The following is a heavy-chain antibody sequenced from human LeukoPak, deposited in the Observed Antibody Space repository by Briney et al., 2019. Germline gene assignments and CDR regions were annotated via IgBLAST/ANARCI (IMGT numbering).Heavy chain of an antibody. V-gene: IGHV1-18*01. CDR3: ARCCYYYDSSGYHDY. J-gene: IGHJ4*02. CDR2: ISAYNGNT. Sequence: ASVKVSCKASGYTFTSYGISWVRQAPGQGLEWMGWISAYNGNTNYAQKLRGRVTMTTDTSTSTAYMGLRSLRSGDTAVYYCARCCYYYDSSGYHDYWGQGTLVTVSS. CDR1: GYTFTSYG. D-gene: IGHD3-22*01.